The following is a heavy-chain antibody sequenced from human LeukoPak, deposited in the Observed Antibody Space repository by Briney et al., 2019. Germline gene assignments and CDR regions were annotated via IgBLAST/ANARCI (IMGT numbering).Heavy chain of an antibody. J-gene: IGHJ4*02. Sequence: ASVKVSCKASGYTFTSYYMHWVRQAPGQGLEWMGIINPSGGSTSYAQKFQGRVTMTRDTSISTAYMELSRLRSDDTAVYYCARSSIIAAAGPYYFDYWGQGTLVTVSS. V-gene: IGHV1-46*01. CDR1: GYTFTSYY. D-gene: IGHD6-13*01. CDR2: INPSGGST. CDR3: ARSSIIAAAGPYYFDY.